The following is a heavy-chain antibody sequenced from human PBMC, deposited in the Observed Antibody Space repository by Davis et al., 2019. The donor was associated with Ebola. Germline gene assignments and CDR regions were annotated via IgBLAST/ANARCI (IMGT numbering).Heavy chain of an antibody. Sequence: MPSETLSLTCTVSGGSISSYYWSWIRQPPGKGLEWIGYMHYSGDTNYNPSLKSRVAMSVDTSKNQFSLKLSSVTAADTAVYYCAREDASSTSADYWGQGILVTVSS. CDR1: GGSISSYY. V-gene: IGHV4-4*08. J-gene: IGHJ4*02. D-gene: IGHD2-15*01. CDR2: MHYSGDT. CDR3: AREDASSTSADY.